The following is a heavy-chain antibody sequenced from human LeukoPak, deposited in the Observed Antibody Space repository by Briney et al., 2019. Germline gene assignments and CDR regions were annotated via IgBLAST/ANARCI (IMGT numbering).Heavy chain of an antibody. Sequence: GASVKVSCKASGYTFTSYYMHWVRQAPGQGLEWMGIINPSGGSTSYAQKFQGRVTMTRGTSTSTVYMELSSLRSEDTAVYYCARLNPRGNWNYGITYYYYGMDVWGQGTTVTVSS. CDR1: GYTFTSYY. V-gene: IGHV1-46*01. D-gene: IGHD1-7*01. J-gene: IGHJ6*02. CDR2: INPSGGST. CDR3: ARLNPRGNWNYGITYYYYGMDV.